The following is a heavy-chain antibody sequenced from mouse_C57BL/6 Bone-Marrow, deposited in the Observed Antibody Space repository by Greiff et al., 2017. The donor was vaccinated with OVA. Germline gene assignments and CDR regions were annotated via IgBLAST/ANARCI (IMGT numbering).Heavy chain of an antibody. CDR2: IDPENGDT. V-gene: IGHV14-4*01. Sequence: EVQLQVSGAELVRPGASVKLSCTASGFNIKDAYMHWVKERPEQGLEWIGWIDPENGDTEYASKFQGKATITADTSSKTVYLHLSSLTSGDTAVYYCTTYRYWGQGTTLTVSS. J-gene: IGHJ2*01. CDR3: TTYRY. CDR1: GFNIKDAY.